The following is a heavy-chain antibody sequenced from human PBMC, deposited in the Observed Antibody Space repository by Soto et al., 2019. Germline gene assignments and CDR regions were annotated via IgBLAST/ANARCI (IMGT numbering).Heavy chain of an antibody. J-gene: IGHJ4*02. V-gene: IGHV3-11*06. D-gene: IGHD1-26*01. CDR2: ISSSSSYT. Sequence: GGSQRLSCTASGFNFSDYYMSWIRQTPGKGLEWVSYISSSSSYTNYADSVKGRFTISRDNAKNSLYLQMNSLRAEDTAVYYCARAIVGATEFDYCGQGTLVTVSS. CDR1: GFNFSDYY. CDR3: ARAIVGATEFDY.